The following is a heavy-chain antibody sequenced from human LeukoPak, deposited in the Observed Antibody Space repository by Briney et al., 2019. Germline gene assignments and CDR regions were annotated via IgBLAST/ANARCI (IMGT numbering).Heavy chain of an antibody. Sequence: GGSLRLSCSVSGFTFSTYVMHWVRQAPGKGLEYVSAISSNGDNTYYADSVKGRFTISRDNSKNTLYLQMSSLRPDDTAVYFCVRGTGYWGQGTLVTVS. CDR2: ISSNGDNT. V-gene: IGHV3-64D*06. CDR3: VRGTGY. CDR1: GFTFSTYV. J-gene: IGHJ4*02.